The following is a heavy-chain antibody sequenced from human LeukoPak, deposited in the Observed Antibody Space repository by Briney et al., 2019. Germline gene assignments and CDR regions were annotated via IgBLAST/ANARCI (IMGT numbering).Heavy chain of an antibody. D-gene: IGHD3-10*01. Sequence: PSETLSLTCAVYGGSFSGYYWSWIRQPPGKGLEWIGEVYYSGTTNYNPSLKSRVTISVDTSKYQFSLKLSSVTAADTAVYYCARALRVKFDYWGQGLLVTVSS. J-gene: IGHJ4*02. V-gene: IGHV4-59*01. CDR3: ARALRVKFDY. CDR1: GGSFSGYY. CDR2: VYYSGTT.